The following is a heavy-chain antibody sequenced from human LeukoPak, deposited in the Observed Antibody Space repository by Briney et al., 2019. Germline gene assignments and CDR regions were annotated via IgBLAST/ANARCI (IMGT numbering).Heavy chain of an antibody. Sequence: GSSVKVSCKASGGTSSSYAISWVRQAPGQGLEWVGGIIPIFGTANYAQKFQGRVTITTDESTSTAYMELSSLRSEDTAVYYCARVLDYYYYMDVWGKGTTVTVSS. CDR1: GGTSSSYA. V-gene: IGHV1-69*05. CDR3: ARVLDYYYYMDV. D-gene: IGHD3-3*01. J-gene: IGHJ6*03. CDR2: IIPIFGTA.